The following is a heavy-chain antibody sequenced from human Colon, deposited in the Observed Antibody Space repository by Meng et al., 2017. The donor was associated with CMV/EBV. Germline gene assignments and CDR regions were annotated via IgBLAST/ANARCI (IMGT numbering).Heavy chain of an antibody. Sequence: SETLSLTCSVSGGSFNTDTWNWIRQPPGKGLGWVGSIYYGGSTYYNPSLKSRVTISVDTSKNFFSLKLRYVTAADTAVYYCARRGFTSRPLWGQGTLVTVSS. D-gene: IGHD6-6*01. CDR1: GGSFNTDT. J-gene: IGHJ4*02. CDR3: ARRGFTSRPL. CDR2: IYYGGST. V-gene: IGHV4-59*05.